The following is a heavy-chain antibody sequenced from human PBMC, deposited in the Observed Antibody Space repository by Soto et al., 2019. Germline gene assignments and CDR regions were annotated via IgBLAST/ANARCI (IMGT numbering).Heavy chain of an antibody. J-gene: IGHJ4*02. V-gene: IGHV3-7*04. CDR1: GLILNKHW. CDR3: ARDDDGYAY. Sequence: GGSLRLSCTASGLILNKHWMSWVRQTPEKGLEWVANIKEDGSKKYYEDSVKGRFTISRDNAKNSLYLQMNSLRAEDTAVYYCARDDDGYAYRGQGTRVTVSS. D-gene: IGHD5-12*01. CDR2: IKEDGSKK.